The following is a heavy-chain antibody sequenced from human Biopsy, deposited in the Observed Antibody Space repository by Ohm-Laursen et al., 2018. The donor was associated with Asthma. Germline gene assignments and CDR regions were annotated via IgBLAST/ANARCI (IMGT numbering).Heavy chain of an antibody. CDR2: ANERGVT. J-gene: IGHJ6*02. Sequence: GTLSLTCCVYLGSFSGFFWTWIRQSPGKGLEWIGEANERGVTNNNPSLKSRVIISIDTYWNRVSLKLTSVTAADTAVYYCARGPELDVWGQGTTVTVSS. CDR1: LGSFSGFF. V-gene: IGHV4-34*01. CDR3: ARGPELDV.